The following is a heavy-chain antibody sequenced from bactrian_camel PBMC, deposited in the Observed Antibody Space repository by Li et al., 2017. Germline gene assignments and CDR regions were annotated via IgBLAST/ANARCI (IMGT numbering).Heavy chain of an antibody. Sequence: DVQLVESGGGSVQAGGSLTLSCGISGVTRSTYYCLAWFRQPPGKEREGVATIYLGGGNTYYGDSVKGRFNISLDDARNTVYLQMNDLKPEDTATYVCAADPDGGFCSPSNDFGSWGQETQVTVS. CDR2: IYLGGGNT. CDR1: GVTRSTYY. V-gene: IGHV3S40*01. D-gene: IGHD2*01. CDR3: AADPDGGFCSPSNDFGS. J-gene: IGHJ6*01.